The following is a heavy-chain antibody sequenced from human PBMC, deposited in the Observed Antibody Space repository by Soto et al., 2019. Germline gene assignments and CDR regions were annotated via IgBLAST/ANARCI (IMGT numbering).Heavy chain of an antibody. D-gene: IGHD5-12*01. J-gene: IGHJ4*02. CDR3: ARECVDTVTSITIPFDY. CDR2: ISGSGGST. CDR1: GFTFSSFA. Sequence: EMQLLESGGGLVQPGGSLRLSCAASGFTFSSFAMSWVRQAPGKGLDWVSAISGSGGSTYSADSVKGRFTISRDNSKNTLYLQMNSLRADDTAVYYCARECVDTVTSITIPFDYWGQGALVTVSS. V-gene: IGHV3-23*01.